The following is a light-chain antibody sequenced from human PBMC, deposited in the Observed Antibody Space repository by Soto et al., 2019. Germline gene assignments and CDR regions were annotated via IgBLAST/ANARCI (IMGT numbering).Light chain of an antibody. J-gene: IGLJ3*02. CDR1: SGSIASNY. Sequence: NFMLTQPHSGSESPGKTVTISCTGSSGSIASNYVQWFQQRPGSAPTTVIYEDNKRPSGVPDRFSGSIDSSSNSASLTISGLKTEDEADYYCQSYGDNNQVFGGGTKLTVL. CDR2: EDN. V-gene: IGLV6-57*02. CDR3: QSYGDNNQV.